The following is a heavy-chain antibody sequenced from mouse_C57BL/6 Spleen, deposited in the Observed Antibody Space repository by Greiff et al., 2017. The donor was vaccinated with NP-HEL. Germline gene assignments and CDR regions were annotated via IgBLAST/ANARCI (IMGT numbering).Heavy chain of an antibody. J-gene: IGHJ2*01. CDR1: GYTFTSYW. CDR2: IHPSDSDT. CDR3: AICDSSGPYFDY. Sequence: QVQLKQPGAELVKPGASVKVSCKASGYTFTSYWMHWVKQRPGQGLEWIGRIHPSDSDTNYNQKFKGKATLTVDKSSSTAYMQLSSLTSEDSAVYYCAICDSSGPYFDYWGQGTTLTVSS. D-gene: IGHD3-2*02. V-gene: IGHV1-74*01.